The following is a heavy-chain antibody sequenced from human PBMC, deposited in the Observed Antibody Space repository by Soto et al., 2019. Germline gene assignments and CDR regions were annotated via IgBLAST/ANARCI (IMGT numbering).Heavy chain of an antibody. CDR1: GGSISSYY. D-gene: IGHD3-22*01. CDR3: AREMTKAYYYDSSGRTLYAVDI. Sequence: SETLYLTCTVSGGSISSYYWSCIQQPAGKGLEWVVRIYTSGSTNYNPSLKSRVTMSVETSKNQFSLKLSSVTAADTAVYYCAREMTKAYYYDSSGRTLYAVDIWGQRTMVTVS. J-gene: IGHJ3*02. V-gene: IGHV4-4*07. CDR2: IYTSGST.